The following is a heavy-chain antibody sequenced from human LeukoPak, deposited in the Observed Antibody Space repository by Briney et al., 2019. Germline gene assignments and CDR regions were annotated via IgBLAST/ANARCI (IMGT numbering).Heavy chain of an antibody. V-gene: IGHV4-59*01. CDR1: GGSFRGYY. J-gene: IGHJ3*02. CDR2: IYYSGST. Sequence: SETLSLTCAVYGGSFRGYYWSWIRQPPGKGLEWIGYIYYSGSTNYNPSLKSRVTISVDTSKHQFSLKLSSVTAADTAVYYCARKAKKDIVVVPAAKRGFGAFDIWGQGTMVTVSS. D-gene: IGHD2-2*01. CDR3: ARKAKKDIVVVPAAKRGFGAFDI.